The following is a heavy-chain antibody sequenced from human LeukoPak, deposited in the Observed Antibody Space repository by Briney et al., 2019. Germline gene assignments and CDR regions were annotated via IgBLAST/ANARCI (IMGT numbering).Heavy chain of an antibody. Sequence: GGSLRLSCAASGFTFSSYGMHWVRQAPGKGPEWVAVIWFDGSNKYYADSVKGRFTISRDNSKSTLYLQMNSLRAEDTAVYYCARDGSKAVAGIFDYWGQGTLVTVSS. D-gene: IGHD6-19*01. CDR2: IWFDGSNK. V-gene: IGHV3-33*01. CDR3: ARDGSKAVAGIFDY. J-gene: IGHJ4*02. CDR1: GFTFSSYG.